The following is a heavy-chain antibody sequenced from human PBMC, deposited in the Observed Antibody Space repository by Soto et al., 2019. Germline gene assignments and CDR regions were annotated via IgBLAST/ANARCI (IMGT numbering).Heavy chain of an antibody. Sequence: TVSGGSISSSSYYWGWIRQPPGKGLEWIGSIYYSGSTCYNPSLKSRVTISVDTSKNQFSLKLSSVTAADTAVYYCARLRPYSSGWENWLDPCGQGTLVTVYS. CDR1: GGSISSSSYY. D-gene: IGHD6-19*01. J-gene: IGHJ5*02. CDR2: IYYSGST. V-gene: IGHV4-39*01. CDR3: ARLRPYSSGWENWLDP.